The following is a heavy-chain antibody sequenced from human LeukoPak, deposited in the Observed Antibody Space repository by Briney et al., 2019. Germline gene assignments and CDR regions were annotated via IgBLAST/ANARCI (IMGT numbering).Heavy chain of an antibody. J-gene: IGHJ4*02. Sequence: SETLSLTCTVSGGSISTNYWSWIRQPPGKGLEWIGNIFYSGRSNYNPSLKSRVTMSVDTSKNQFSLKLSSVTAADTAVYYCARVNDRGGWLDYWGQGTLVTVSS. D-gene: IGHD3-16*01. CDR3: ARVNDRGGWLDY. V-gene: IGHV4-59*01. CDR1: GGSISTNY. CDR2: IFYSGRS.